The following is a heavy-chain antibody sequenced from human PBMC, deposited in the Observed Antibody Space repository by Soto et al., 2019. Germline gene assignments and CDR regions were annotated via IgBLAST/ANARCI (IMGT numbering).Heavy chain of an antibody. CDR3: ARGHVTDTILGARNYYYGMDV. D-gene: IGHD2-21*02. J-gene: IGHJ6*02. CDR2: INHSGST. Sequence: PETLSLTCAVYGGSFSGYYWSWIRQPPGKGLEWIGEINHSGSTNYNPSLKSRVTISVDTSKNQFSLKLSSVTAADTAVYYCARGHVTDTILGARNYYYGMDVWGQGTTVTVSS. V-gene: IGHV4-34*01. CDR1: GGSFSGYY.